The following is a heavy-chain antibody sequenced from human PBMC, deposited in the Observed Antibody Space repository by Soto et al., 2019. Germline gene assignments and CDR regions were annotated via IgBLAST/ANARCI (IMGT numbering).Heavy chain of an antibody. CDR1: GGTFSDYA. J-gene: IGHJ6*02. CDR3: SRGRRIGFSSTGKISWYYIMDV. Sequence: QVQLVQSGAEVRKSGSSVKVSCKAAGGTFSDYALSWVRQAPGQGLEWMGGIIPMFATTNYAQKFQGRVTISADHSATTAHLELNSLKCEETAFYYCSRGRRIGFSSTGKISWYYIMDVWGQGTTVTVSS. V-gene: IGHV1-69*01. D-gene: IGHD6-13*01. CDR2: IIPMFATT.